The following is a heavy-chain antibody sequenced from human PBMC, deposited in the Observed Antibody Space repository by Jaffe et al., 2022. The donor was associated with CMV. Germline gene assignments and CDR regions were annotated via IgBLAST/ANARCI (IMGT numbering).Heavy chain of an antibody. Sequence: QVQLQQWGAGLLKPSETLSLTCAVYGGSFSGYYWSWIRQPPGKGLEWIGEINHSGSTNYNPSLKSRVTISVDTSKNQFSLKLSSVTAADTAVYYCARGKRTMVRGVMSNYYYYYMDVWGKGTTVTVSS. D-gene: IGHD3-10*01. V-gene: IGHV4-34*01. CDR2: INHSGST. CDR3: ARGKRTMVRGVMSNYYYYYMDV. CDR1: GGSFSGYY. J-gene: IGHJ6*03.